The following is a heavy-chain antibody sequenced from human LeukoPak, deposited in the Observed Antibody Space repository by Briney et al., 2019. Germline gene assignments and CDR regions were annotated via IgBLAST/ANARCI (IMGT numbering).Heavy chain of an antibody. CDR3: ARIIRGYCSSTKCYDAFDI. Sequence: PSETLSLTCTVSDGSLTNYYWSWIRQPAGKGLEWIGRISTSGGTDYNPSLKSRVTLSIDTSKNQFSLKLSSVTAADTAVYYCARIIRGYCSSTKCYDAFDIWGQGTKVTVSS. D-gene: IGHD2-2*01. J-gene: IGHJ3*02. V-gene: IGHV4-4*07. CDR1: DGSLTNYY. CDR2: ISTSGGT.